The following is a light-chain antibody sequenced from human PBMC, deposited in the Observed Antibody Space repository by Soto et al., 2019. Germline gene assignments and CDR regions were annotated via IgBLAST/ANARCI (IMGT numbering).Light chain of an antibody. CDR2: SND. Sequence: QSVLTQPPSASGTPGQRVTISCSGSSSNIGINVLSWYQQLPGGAPKLLIYSNDQRPSGVPDRFSGSKSGTSASLAISGLQSEDEYDYYCAAWDDSLNGYAFGPGTKLTVL. CDR3: AAWDDSLNGYA. V-gene: IGLV1-44*01. J-gene: IGLJ1*01. CDR1: SSNIGINV.